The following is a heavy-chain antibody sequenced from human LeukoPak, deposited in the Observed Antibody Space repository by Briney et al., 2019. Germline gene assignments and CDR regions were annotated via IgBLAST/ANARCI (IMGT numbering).Heavy chain of an antibody. CDR2: IIPIFGTA. CDR3: ARLIVVVPAAIPRQYYFDY. CDR1: RGTFSSYA. V-gene: IGHV1-69*13. J-gene: IGHJ4*02. D-gene: IGHD2-2*01. Sequence: ASVKVSCKASRGTFSSYAISWVRQAPGQGLEWMGGIIPIFGTANYAQKFQGRVTITADESTSTAYMELSSLRSGDTAVYYCARLIVVVPAAIPRQYYFDYWGQGTLVTVSS.